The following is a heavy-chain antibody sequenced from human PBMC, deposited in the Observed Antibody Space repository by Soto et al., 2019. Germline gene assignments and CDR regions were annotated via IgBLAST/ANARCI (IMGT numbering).Heavy chain of an antibody. CDR1: GGTFSSYA. CDR2: IIPIFGTA. Sequence: SVKVSCKASGGTFSSYAISWVRQAPGQGLEWMGGIIPIFGTANYAQKFQGRVTITADESTSTAYMELSSLRSEDTAVYYCAELAAAGTRYYFDYWGQGTLVTAPQ. CDR3: AELAAAGTRYYFDY. J-gene: IGHJ4*02. V-gene: IGHV1-69*13. D-gene: IGHD6-13*01.